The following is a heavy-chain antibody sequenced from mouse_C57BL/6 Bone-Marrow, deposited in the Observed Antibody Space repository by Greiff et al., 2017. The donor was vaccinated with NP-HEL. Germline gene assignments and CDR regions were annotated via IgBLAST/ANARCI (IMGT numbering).Heavy chain of an antibody. CDR1: GYTFTDYY. V-gene: IGHV1-19*01. CDR2: INPYNGGT. Sequence: VQLQQSGPVLVKPGASVKMSCKASGYTFTDYYMNWVKQSHGKSLEWIGVINPYNGGTSYNQKFKGKATLTVDKSSSTAYMELNSLTSEDSAVYYCARFHDYQYYFDYWGQGTTLTVSS. D-gene: IGHD2-4*01. J-gene: IGHJ2*01. CDR3: ARFHDYQYYFDY.